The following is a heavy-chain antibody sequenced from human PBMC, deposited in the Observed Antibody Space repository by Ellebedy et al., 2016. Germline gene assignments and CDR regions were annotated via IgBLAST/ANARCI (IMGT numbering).Heavy chain of an antibody. CDR2: VNTFSGNT. CDR3: AKTSGWGYGEN. Sequence: ASVKVSXKAFGYTFTTFSITWVRQVPGQGLEWMGFVNTFSGNTKFAQKFQGRVSMTTDSSTHTAYMDLRSLRSDDTAMYYCAKTSGWGYGENWGQGTLVTVSS. CDR1: GYTFTTFS. J-gene: IGHJ4*02. D-gene: IGHD3-10*01. V-gene: IGHV1-18*04.